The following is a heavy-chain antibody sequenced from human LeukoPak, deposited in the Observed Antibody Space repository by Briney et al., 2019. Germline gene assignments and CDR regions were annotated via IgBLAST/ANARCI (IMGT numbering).Heavy chain of an antibody. CDR2: ISSNGGST. V-gene: IGHV3-64D*06. D-gene: IGHD3-16*01. J-gene: IGHJ4*02. Sequence: GGYLRLYCSDSGFTFSSYAMHWVRQAQGKGLEYVSAISSNGGSTYYADSVKGRFTISRDNSKNTLYLQMSSLRAEDTAVYYCVKEPRGGGGFDYWGQGTLVTVSS. CDR3: VKEPRGGGGFDY. CDR1: GFTFSSYA.